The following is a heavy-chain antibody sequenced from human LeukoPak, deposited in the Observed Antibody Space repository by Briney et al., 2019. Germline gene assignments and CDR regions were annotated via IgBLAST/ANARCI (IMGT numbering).Heavy chain of an antibody. CDR3: ARGVGYCSSTSCYWWFDP. Sequence: GGSLRLSCAASGFTFSSYWMHWVRQAPGKGLVWVSRINSDGSSTSYADSVKGRFTISRDNAKNTLYLQMNSLRAEDTAVYYCARGVGYCSSTSCYWWFDPWVQGTLVTVSS. CDR1: GFTFSSYW. J-gene: IGHJ5*02. V-gene: IGHV3-74*01. CDR2: INSDGSST. D-gene: IGHD2-2*01.